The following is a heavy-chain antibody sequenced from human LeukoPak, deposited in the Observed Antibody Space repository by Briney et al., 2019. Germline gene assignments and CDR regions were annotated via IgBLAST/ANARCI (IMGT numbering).Heavy chain of an antibody. CDR1: GFTFSSYG. V-gene: IGHV3-30*18. Sequence: GGSLRLSCAASGFTFSSYGMHWVRQAPGKGLEWVAVISYDGSNKYYADSAKGRFTISRDNSKNTLYLQMNSLRAEDTAVYYCAKDSDPYCSSTSCYRAFYYYYGMDVWGQGTTVTVSS. D-gene: IGHD2-2*02. J-gene: IGHJ6*02. CDR2: ISYDGSNK. CDR3: AKDSDPYCSSTSCYRAFYYYYGMDV.